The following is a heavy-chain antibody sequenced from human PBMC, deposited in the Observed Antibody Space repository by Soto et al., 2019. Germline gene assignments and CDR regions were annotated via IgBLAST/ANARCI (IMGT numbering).Heavy chain of an antibody. Sequence: ETLSLTCAVYGGSFSGYYWSWIRQPPGKGLEWIGEINHSGSTNYNPSLKSRVTISVDTSKNQFSLKLSSVTAADTAVYYCARGRVIAVAGHYYYYYGMDVWGQGTTVTVSS. V-gene: IGHV4-34*01. CDR1: GGSFSGYY. CDR3: ARGRVIAVAGHYYYYYGMDV. CDR2: INHSGST. J-gene: IGHJ6*02. D-gene: IGHD6-19*01.